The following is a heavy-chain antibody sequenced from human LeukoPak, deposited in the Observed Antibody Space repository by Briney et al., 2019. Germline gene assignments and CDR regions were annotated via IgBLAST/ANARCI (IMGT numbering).Heavy chain of an antibody. CDR2: LSNDGSNK. Sequence: GGSLRLSCAASGFTFSSYSMHWVRQAPGKGPEWVAVLSNDGSNKDYADSVKGRFTISRDNSKNTLYLQMNSLRAEDTAVYYCARAAWYSSSWPLGDWGQGTLVTVSS. V-gene: IGHV3-30-3*01. J-gene: IGHJ4*02. D-gene: IGHD6-13*01. CDR3: ARAAWYSSSWPLGD. CDR1: GFTFSSYS.